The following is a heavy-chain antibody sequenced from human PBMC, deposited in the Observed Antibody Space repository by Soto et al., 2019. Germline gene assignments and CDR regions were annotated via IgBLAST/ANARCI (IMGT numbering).Heavy chain of an antibody. J-gene: IGHJ3*02. CDR2: ISYDGSNK. D-gene: IGHD6-19*01. CDR1: GFTFSSYG. Sequence: QVQLVESGGGVVQPGRSLRLSCAASGFTFSSYGMHWVRQAPGKGLEWVAVISYDGSNKYYADSVKGRFTISRDNSKNALYIQMNGLRAEGTAVYYCAKSGSSGWSMRGDAFDIWGQGTMVTVSS. V-gene: IGHV3-30*18. CDR3: AKSGSSGWSMRGDAFDI.